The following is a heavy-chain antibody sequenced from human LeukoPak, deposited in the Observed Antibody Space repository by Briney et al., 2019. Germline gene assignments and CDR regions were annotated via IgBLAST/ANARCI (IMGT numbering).Heavy chain of an antibody. V-gene: IGHV1-3*01. J-gene: IGHJ2*01. CDR1: GYTFTRDA. D-gene: IGHD3-10*01. CDR3: ARGVGAARYFDL. CDR2: VNAGNGNT. Sequence: ASVKVSCKASGYTFTRDAIHWVRQAPGQRLEWMGWVNAGNGNTKYSQKFQGRVTITRDTSTSTAYMELRSLRSDDTAVYYCARGVGAARYFDLWGRGSLVTVSS.